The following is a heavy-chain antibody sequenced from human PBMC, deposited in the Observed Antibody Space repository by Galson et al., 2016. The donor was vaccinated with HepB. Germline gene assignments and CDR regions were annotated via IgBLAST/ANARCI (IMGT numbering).Heavy chain of an antibody. Sequence: SETLSLTCTVSGGSIGSGTYYWGWIRQPPGKGLEWIGHIYYTGSTHYNPSLKSRVTISVDTSRNQFSLEVSSVTVAETAFYYCARHRGAGSRSTAEDFTGPSNTLDNWGQGTLVTVSS. J-gene: IGHJ4*02. V-gene: IGHV4-39*01. CDR1: GGSIGSGTYY. CDR3: ARHRGAGSRSTAEDFTGPSNTLDN. CDR2: IYYTGST. D-gene: IGHD1-26*01.